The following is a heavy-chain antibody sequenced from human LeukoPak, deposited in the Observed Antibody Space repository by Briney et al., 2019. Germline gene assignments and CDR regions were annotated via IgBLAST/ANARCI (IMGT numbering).Heavy chain of an antibody. J-gene: IGHJ4*02. CDR1: GGSFSGYY. D-gene: IGHD3-22*01. CDR2: INHSGST. Sequence: PSETLSLTCAVYGGSFSGYYWSWIRQPPGKGLEWIGEINHSGSTNYNPSLKSRVTISVDTSKNQFSLKLSSVTAADTAVYYCARGYYYDSSGYRALGSKWGQGTLVTASS. V-gene: IGHV4-34*01. CDR3: ARGYYYDSSGYRALGSK.